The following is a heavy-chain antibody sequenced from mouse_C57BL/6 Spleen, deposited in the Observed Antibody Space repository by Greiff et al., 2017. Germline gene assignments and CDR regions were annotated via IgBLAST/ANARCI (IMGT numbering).Heavy chain of an antibody. J-gene: IGHJ3*01. CDR2: IYPGNSDT. CDR3: TSLYDGYYVFAY. D-gene: IGHD2-3*01. CDR1: GYPFTSYW. V-gene: IGHV1-5*01. Sequence: VQLKQSGTVLARPGASVKMSCKTSGYPFTSYWMHWVKQRPGQGLEWIGAIYPGNSDTSYNQKFKGKAKLTAVTSASTAYMELSSLTNEDSAVYYCTSLYDGYYVFAYWGQGTLVTVSA.